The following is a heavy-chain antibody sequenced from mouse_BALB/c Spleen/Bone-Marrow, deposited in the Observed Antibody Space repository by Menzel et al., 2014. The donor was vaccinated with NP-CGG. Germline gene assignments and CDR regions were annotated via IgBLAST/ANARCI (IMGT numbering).Heavy chain of an antibody. J-gene: IGHJ2*01. CDR1: GFTFTDYY. V-gene: IGHV7-3*02. Sequence: EVKLVESGGALVQPGGSLRLSCATSGFTFTDYYMNWVRQPPGKALEWLGFIRNKANGYTTEYSASVKDRFTISRDNSQSILYLQMNTLRAEDSATYYCARDKGRVFFDYWGQGTTLTVSS. CDR3: ARDKGRVFFDY. CDR2: IRNKANGYTT.